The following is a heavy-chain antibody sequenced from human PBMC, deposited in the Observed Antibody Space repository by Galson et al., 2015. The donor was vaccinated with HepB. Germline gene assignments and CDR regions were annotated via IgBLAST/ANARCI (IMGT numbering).Heavy chain of an antibody. Sequence: SLRLSCAASGFRFSTYGMHWVRQAPGKGLEWVAVIWYDGSKKYYEDSVRGRFTISRDNSKNTVYLQMNSLRAEDTAVYYCARVGRGRWLQFGAFDIWGRGTMVTVSS. CDR3: ARVGRGRWLQFGAFDI. CDR1: GFRFSTYG. CDR2: IWYDGSKK. V-gene: IGHV3-33*01. D-gene: IGHD5-24*01. J-gene: IGHJ3*02.